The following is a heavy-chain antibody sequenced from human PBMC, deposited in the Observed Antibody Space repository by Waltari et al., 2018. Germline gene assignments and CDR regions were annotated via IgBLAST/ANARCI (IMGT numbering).Heavy chain of an antibody. D-gene: IGHD6-13*01. J-gene: IGHJ6*02. CDR3: ARANGYSSSWRNYYYYGMDV. Sequence: QVQLVESGGGVVQPGRSLRLSCAASGFTFSSYGMHLVRQAPGKGLGWVAVILYDGSNKYYADSVKGRFTISRDNSKNTLYLQMNSLRAEDTAVYYCARANGYSSSWRNYYYYGMDVWGQGTTVTVSS. V-gene: IGHV3-33*01. CDR2: ILYDGSNK. CDR1: GFTFSSYG.